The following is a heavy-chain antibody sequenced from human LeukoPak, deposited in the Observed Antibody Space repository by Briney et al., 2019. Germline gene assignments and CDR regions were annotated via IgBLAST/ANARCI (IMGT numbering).Heavy chain of an antibody. CDR2: IYYSGST. CDR1: DGSISSGGYY. D-gene: IGHD5-24*01. J-gene: IGHJ4*02. Sequence: PSETLSLTCTVSDGSISSGGYYWSWIRQHPGKGLEWIGYIYYSGSTYYNPSLKSRVTISVDTSKNQVSLKLRSVTAADTAVYYCAREMGTTRSFDYWGQGTLVTVSS. CDR3: AREMGTTRSFDY. V-gene: IGHV4-31*03.